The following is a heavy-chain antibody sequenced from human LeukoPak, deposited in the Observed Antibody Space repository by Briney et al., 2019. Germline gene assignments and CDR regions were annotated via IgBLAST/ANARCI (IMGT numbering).Heavy chain of an antibody. Sequence: GASVKVSCKASGGTFSSYAISWVRQAPGQGLEWMGGIIPIFGTANYAQKFQGRVTITADESTSTAYMELSSLRSDDTAVYYCARVGSYYYDSRARFDYWGQGTLVTVSS. CDR3: ARVGSYYYDSRARFDY. CDR1: GGTFSSYA. J-gene: IGHJ4*02. V-gene: IGHV1-69*13. CDR2: IIPIFGTA. D-gene: IGHD3-22*01.